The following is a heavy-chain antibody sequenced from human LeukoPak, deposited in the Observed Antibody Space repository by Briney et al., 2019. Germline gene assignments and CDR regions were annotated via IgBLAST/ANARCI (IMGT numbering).Heavy chain of an antibody. J-gene: IGHJ5*02. CDR1: AYSFTNYW. Sequence: GGSLRLSCKGSAYSFTNYWISWVRQMPGKGLEWMGRIDPGDSRTNYGPSFQGHVTISADKSISTAYLQWSSLRTSDTAMYYCARHSSVLNSFDPWGQGTLVTVSS. D-gene: IGHD3-22*01. V-gene: IGHV5-10-1*01. CDR3: ARHSSVLNSFDP. CDR2: IDPGDSRT.